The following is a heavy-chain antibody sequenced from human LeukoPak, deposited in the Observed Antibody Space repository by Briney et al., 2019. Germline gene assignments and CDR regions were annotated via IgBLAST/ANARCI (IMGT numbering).Heavy chain of an antibody. CDR2: IIPILGIA. Sequence: ASVKVSCKASGCTFSSYAISWVRQAPGQGLEWMGRIIPILGIANYAQKFQGRVTITADKSTSTAYMELSSLRSEDTAVYYCARDFLAVDTAMVISDGLDWGQGTLVTVSS. D-gene: IGHD5-18*01. V-gene: IGHV1-69*04. CDR3: ARDFLAVDTAMVISDGLD. J-gene: IGHJ4*02. CDR1: GCTFSSYA.